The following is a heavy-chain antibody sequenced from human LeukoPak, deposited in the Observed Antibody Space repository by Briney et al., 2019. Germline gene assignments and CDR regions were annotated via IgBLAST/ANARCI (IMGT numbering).Heavy chain of an antibody. CDR2: FDPEAGET. J-gene: IGHJ3*02. Sequence: GASVKVSCKVSGYTLTDLSMHWVRQTPGSGPEWMGGFDPEAGETVYAQKFQGRVTMTDDTSTDTAYMELSSLRSEDTAVYYCAADSRRSSSWFLPDRFDIWGQGTKVTVSS. V-gene: IGHV1-24*01. CDR1: GYTLTDLS. D-gene: IGHD6-13*01. CDR3: AADSRRSSSWFLPDRFDI.